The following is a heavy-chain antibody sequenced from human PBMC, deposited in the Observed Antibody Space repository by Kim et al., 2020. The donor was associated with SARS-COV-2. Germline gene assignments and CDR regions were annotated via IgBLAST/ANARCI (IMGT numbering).Heavy chain of an antibody. CDR2: IKSKTDGGTT. J-gene: IGHJ6*02. Sequence: GGSLRLSCAASGFTFSNAWMSWVRQAPGKGLEWVGRIKSKTDGGTTDYAAPVKGRFTISRDDSKNTLYLQMNSLKTEDTAVYYCTTLKLDYYGMDVWGQGTTVTVSS. V-gene: IGHV3-15*01. CDR3: TTLKLDYYGMDV. CDR1: GFTFSNAW. D-gene: IGHD1-1*01.